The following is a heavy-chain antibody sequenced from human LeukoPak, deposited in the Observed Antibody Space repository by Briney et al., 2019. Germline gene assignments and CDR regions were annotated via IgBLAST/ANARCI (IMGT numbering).Heavy chain of an antibody. Sequence: GASVKVSCKASGYTFTGYYMHWVRQAPGQGLEWMGWINPNSGGTNYAQKFQGRVTMTRDTSISTAYMELSRLRSDDTAVYYCARDLWRSSWYYFGFDKDYWGQGTLVTVSS. D-gene: IGHD6-13*01. J-gene: IGHJ4*02. CDR3: ARDLWRSSWYYFGFDKDY. CDR1: GYTFTGYY. CDR2: INPNSGGT. V-gene: IGHV1-2*02.